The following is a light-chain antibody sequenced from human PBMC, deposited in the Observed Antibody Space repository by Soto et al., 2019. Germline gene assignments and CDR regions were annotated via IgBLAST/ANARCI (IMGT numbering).Light chain of an antibody. Sequence: KGVTRSPATXSFKKKERAPHTCRASKSVSRNLAWYNKKHRKDQXPXXXGASTRDNGIPARFSGSGSGKELTLPIRRSQFEDLEAYYCQQYNDGRMITFGNGT. V-gene: IGKV3-15*01. J-gene: IGKJ5*01. CDR3: QQYNDGRMIT. CDR2: GAS. CDR1: KSVSRN.